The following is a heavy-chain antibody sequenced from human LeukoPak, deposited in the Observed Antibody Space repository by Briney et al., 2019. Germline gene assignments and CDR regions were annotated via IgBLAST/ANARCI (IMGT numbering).Heavy chain of an antibody. V-gene: IGHV5-51*01. D-gene: IGHD2/OR15-2a*01. J-gene: IGHJ2*01. CDR3: VRGYYYCDL. Sequence: EASLKFSCKGSGYIFTTNWIGWVREMPGKGLEWMGIIYPGDSNIRYSPSLQGQVTISADRSISTAYLQWSSLKASDTAMYYCVRGYYYCDLWGRGTLVSVS. CDR1: GYIFTTNW. CDR2: IYPGDSNI.